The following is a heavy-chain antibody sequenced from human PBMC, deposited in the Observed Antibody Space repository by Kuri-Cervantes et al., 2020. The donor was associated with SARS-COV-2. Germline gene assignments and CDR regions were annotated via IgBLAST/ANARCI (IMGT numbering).Heavy chain of an antibody. V-gene: IGHV3-11*01. CDR2: ISSSGSTI. CDR1: GFTFSDYY. Sequence: GGSLTLSCAASGFTFSDYYMSWIRQAPGKGLEWVSYISSSGSTIYYADSVKGRFTISRDNAKNSLYLQMNSLRAEDTAVDYCAREGGDYGDYYYYGMDVWGQGTTVTVSS. D-gene: IGHD4-17*01. CDR3: AREGGDYGDYYYYGMDV. J-gene: IGHJ6*02.